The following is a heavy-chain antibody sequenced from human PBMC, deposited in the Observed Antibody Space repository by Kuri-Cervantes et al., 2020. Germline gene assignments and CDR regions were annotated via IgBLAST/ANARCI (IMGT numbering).Heavy chain of an antibody. CDR1: GHTFTGYY. V-gene: IGHV1-2*02. J-gene: IGHJ4*02. CDR3: ARVPYTRGWQLDF. Sequence: ASVKVSCKASGHTFTGYYIHLVRQAPGQGLEWMGWINPNSGGTNYAQKFQGRVTMTRDTSISTAYMELSGLKSDDTAIYYCARVPYTRGWQLDFWGQGTLVTVSS. CDR2: INPNSGGT. D-gene: IGHD2-2*02.